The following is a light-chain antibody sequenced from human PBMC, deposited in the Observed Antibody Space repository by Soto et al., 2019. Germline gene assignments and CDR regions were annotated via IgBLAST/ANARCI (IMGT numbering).Light chain of an antibody. CDR2: DVS. CDR1: SSDVGGYNY. Sequence: QSALTQPASVSGSPGQSITISCTGTSSDVGGYNYVSWYQQHPGKAPKLMIYDVSNRPSGVSNRFSGSKSGNTASLTISGXXXXXEADYYCSSYTSSSTLAFGGGTKLTVL. CDR3: SSYTSSSTLA. J-gene: IGLJ2*01. V-gene: IGLV2-14*01.